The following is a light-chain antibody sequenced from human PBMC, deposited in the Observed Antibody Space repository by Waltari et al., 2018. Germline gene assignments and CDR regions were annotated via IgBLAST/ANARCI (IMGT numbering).Light chain of an antibody. J-gene: IGKJ4*01. CDR1: QDIKSW. CDR2: GAS. V-gene: IGKV1-12*01. CDR3: QQADSSPVT. Sequence: DIQMTQSPSSMSASVGDRVTIACRASQDIKSWLGWYQQKPGRAPKLLIYGASNLNPGVPSRFSGSGSGTHFTLTISNLQPDDFASYFCQQADSSPVTFGGGTKVDMK.